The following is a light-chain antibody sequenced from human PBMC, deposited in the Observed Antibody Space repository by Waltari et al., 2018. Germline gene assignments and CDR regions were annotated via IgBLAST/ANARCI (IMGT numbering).Light chain of an antibody. Sequence: QSVLTQPPSVSGAPGQRVTISCTGSISNIGAGYGVHWYQHLPGTAPKLLIYDNINRFLGVPAPFSASTSGTSASLAITGLQADDEADYYCQSYDSSLRARVFGGGTKLTVL. CDR1: ISNIGAGYG. J-gene: IGLJ3*02. CDR3: QSYDSSLRARV. CDR2: DNI. V-gene: IGLV1-40*01.